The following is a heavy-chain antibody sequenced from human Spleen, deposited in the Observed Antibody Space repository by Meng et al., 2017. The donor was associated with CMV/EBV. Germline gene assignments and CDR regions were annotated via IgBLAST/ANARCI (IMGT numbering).Heavy chain of an antibody. Sequence: QLHLRESGPGMVKPSETLSPTCTISGGSITSTSSYWGWVRQPPGKGLEWIGSIYYRGSTNYNPSLKSRISMSVDMSKNQFSLKVNSVTAVDTAIYYCVISSHNWGQGTLVTVSS. D-gene: IGHD3-3*02. CDR1: GGSITSTSSY. CDR2: IYYRGST. V-gene: IGHV4-39*07. J-gene: IGHJ4*02. CDR3: VISSHN.